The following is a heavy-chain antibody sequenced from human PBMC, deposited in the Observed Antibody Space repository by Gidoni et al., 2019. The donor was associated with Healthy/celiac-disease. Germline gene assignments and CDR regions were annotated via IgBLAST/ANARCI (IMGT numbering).Heavy chain of an antibody. D-gene: IGHD6-19*01. CDR3: ARARGAAGPYYYYGMDV. CDR2: IYPGDSDT. J-gene: IGHJ6*02. V-gene: IGHV5-51*01. Sequence: GQPVASGAEGGKAGGVLKNSCEGVGYTFSPHWIGWVRQMPGKGLEWMGIIYPGDSDTRYSPSFQGQVTISADKSISTAYLQWSSLKASDTAMYYCARARGAAGPYYYYGMDVWGQGTTVTVSS. CDR1: GYTFSPHW.